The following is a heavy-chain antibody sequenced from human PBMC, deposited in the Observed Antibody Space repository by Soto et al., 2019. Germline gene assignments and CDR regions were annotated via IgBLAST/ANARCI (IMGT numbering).Heavy chain of an antibody. CDR3: ARGTGNYYYYMDV. CDR1: GFTFSSYG. V-gene: IGHV3-33*01. J-gene: IGHJ6*03. CDR2: VWYDGSNT. Sequence: GGSLRLSCAASGFTFSSYGMHWVRQAPGKGLEWVADVWYDGSNTYYADSVKGRFTISRDNSKDTLYLQMNSLRAEDMAVYYCARGTGNYYYYMDVWGKGTTVTVSS.